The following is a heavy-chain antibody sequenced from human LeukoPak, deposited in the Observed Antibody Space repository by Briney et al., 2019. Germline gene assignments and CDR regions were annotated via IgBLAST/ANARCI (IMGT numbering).Heavy chain of an antibody. J-gene: IGHJ4*02. CDR3: ARDRVPDY. D-gene: IGHD1-1*01. Sequence: QPGGSLRLSCAASGFTFSSYAMHWVRQAPGKGLEWVAVISYDGSNKYYADSVKGRFTISRDNSKNTLYLQTNSLRAEDTAVYYCARDRVPDYWGQGTLVTVSS. CDR2: ISYDGSNK. CDR1: GFTFSSYA. V-gene: IGHV3-30*01.